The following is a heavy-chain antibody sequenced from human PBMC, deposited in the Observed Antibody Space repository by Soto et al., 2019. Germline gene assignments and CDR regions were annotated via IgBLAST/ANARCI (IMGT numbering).Heavy chain of an antibody. CDR2: IIPIFGTA. Sequence: SVKVSCKASGGTFSSYAISWVRQAPGQGLGWMGGIIPIFGTANYAQKFQGRVTITADESTSTAYMELSSLRSEDTAVYYCARRDGYCSGGSCYSADSPFDYWGQGTLVTVSS. V-gene: IGHV1-69*13. CDR3: ARRDGYCSGGSCYSADSPFDY. D-gene: IGHD2-15*01. CDR1: GGTFSSYA. J-gene: IGHJ4*02.